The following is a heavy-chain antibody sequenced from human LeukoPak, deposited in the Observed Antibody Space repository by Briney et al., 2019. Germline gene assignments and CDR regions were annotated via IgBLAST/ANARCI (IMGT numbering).Heavy chain of an antibody. V-gene: IGHV3-23*01. CDR2: ISGSGGST. CDR1: GFTFSSYA. CDR3: AKDAATYDFWSGYYPFDH. Sequence: GGSLRLSCAASGFTFSSYAMSWVRQAPGKGLEWVSAISGSGGSTYYADSVKGRFTISRDNSKNTLYLQMNSLRAEDTAVYYCAKDAATYDFWSGYYPFDHWGQGTLVTVSS. D-gene: IGHD3-3*01. J-gene: IGHJ5*02.